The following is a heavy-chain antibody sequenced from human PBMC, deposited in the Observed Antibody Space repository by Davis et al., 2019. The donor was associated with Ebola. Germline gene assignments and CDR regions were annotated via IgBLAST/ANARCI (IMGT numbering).Heavy chain of an antibody. D-gene: IGHD3-3*01. J-gene: IGHJ6*03. CDR2: IKQDGSEK. V-gene: IGHV3-7*01. Sequence: GESLKISCAASGFTFSSYSMNWVRQAPGKGLEWVANIKQDGSEKYYVDSVKGRFTISRDNAKNSLYLQMNSLRAEDTAVYYCARANDYDFWSGYYHYYYYMDVWGKGTTVTVSS. CDR3: ARANDYDFWSGYYHYYYYMDV. CDR1: GFTFSSYS.